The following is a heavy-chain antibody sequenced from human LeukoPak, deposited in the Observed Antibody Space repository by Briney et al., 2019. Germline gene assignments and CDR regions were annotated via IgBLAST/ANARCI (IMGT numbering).Heavy chain of an antibody. V-gene: IGHV1-8*01. D-gene: IGHD3-22*01. CDR2: MNPNSGNT. CDR1: GYTFTSYD. CDR3: ARHAYDSSGWNFDY. J-gene: IGHJ4*02. Sequence: ASVKVSCKASGYTFTSYDINWVRQATGQGLEWMAWMNPNSGNTGYAQKFQGRVTMTRNTSISTAYMELSSLRSEDTAVYYCARHAYDSSGWNFDYWGQGTLVTVSS.